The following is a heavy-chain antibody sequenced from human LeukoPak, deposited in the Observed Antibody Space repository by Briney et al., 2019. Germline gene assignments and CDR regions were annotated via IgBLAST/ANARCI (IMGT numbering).Heavy chain of an antibody. V-gene: IGHV1-69*01. CDR2: IIPIFGTA. Sequence: GSSVKVSCKASGGTFSSYAISWVRQAPGQGLEWMGGIIPIFGTANYAQKFQGRVTITADESTSTAYMELSSLRSEDTALYYCAGPFAVTLDDAFDIWGQGTMVTVAS. CDR3: AGPFAVTLDDAFDI. J-gene: IGHJ3*02. CDR1: GGTFSSYA. D-gene: IGHD2-21*02.